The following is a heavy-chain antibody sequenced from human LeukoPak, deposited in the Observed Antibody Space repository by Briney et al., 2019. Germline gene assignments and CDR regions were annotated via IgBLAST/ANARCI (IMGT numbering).Heavy chain of an antibody. J-gene: IGHJ4*02. Sequence: ASVKVSCTASGYTFTSYGISWVRQAPGQGLEWMGWISAYNGNTNYAQKLQGRVTMTTDTSTSTAYTDLRSLRSDDTAVYYCARDMYNWNDFSFDYWGQGTLVTVSS. CDR2: ISAYNGNT. D-gene: IGHD1-1*01. CDR1: GYTFTSYG. V-gene: IGHV1-18*04. CDR3: ARDMYNWNDFSFDY.